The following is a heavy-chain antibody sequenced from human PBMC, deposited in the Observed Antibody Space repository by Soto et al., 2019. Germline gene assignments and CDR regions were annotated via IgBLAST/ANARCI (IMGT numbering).Heavy chain of an antibody. Sequence: QVQLVESGGGVVQPGRSLRLSCAASGFTFSSYGMHWVRQAPGKGLEWVAVIWYDGSNKYYADSVKGRFTISRDNSKNTLYLQMNSLRAEDTAAYYCARVHCSGGSCYGFDAFDIWGQGTMVTVSS. V-gene: IGHV3-33*01. CDR3: ARVHCSGGSCYGFDAFDI. D-gene: IGHD2-15*01. CDR2: IWYDGSNK. J-gene: IGHJ3*02. CDR1: GFTFSSYG.